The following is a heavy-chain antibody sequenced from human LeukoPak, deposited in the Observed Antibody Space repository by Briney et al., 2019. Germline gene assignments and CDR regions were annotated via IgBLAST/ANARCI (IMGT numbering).Heavy chain of an antibody. D-gene: IGHD6-19*01. CDR2: ISSSGGNT. CDR3: AKDAVPWAGPSIDY. V-gene: IGHV3-23*01. Sequence: GGSLRLSCAASGFTFGNYGMSWVRQAPGKGLEWVSSISSSGGNTNYADSVKGRFTISRDNSKNTLYLQMNSLRAEDTAVYYCAKDAVPWAGPSIDYWGQGTLVTVSS. J-gene: IGHJ4*02. CDR1: GFTFGNYG.